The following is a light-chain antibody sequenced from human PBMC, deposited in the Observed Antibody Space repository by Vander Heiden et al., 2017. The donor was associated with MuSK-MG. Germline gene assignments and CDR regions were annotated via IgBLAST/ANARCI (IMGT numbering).Light chain of an antibody. CDR2: GAS. CDR3: QQYGNSPPT. CDR1: QSVSSSY. Sequence: EIVLTQSPGTLSLSPGERATLPCRARQSVSSSYLAWYQQKPGQAPKLLIYGASSRATGVPDRFSGSGSGTDFTLTISRLEPEDFAVYHCQQYGNSPPTFGEGTKVEIK. V-gene: IGKV3-20*01. J-gene: IGKJ4*01.